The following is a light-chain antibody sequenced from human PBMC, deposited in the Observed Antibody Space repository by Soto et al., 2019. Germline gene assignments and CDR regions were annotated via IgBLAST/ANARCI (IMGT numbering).Light chain of an antibody. CDR1: QDISRY. CDR3: QQLNTYPLFT. Sequence: DIQLTQSPSFLSASVGDRVTITCRASQDISRYLDWYQQKAGKAPKLLIYAASTLQKGDPSRFSGSGSVTEFTLTVSRLQPDDFATYYCQQLNTYPLFTFGPGTEVDI. V-gene: IGKV1-9*01. CDR2: AAS. J-gene: IGKJ3*01.